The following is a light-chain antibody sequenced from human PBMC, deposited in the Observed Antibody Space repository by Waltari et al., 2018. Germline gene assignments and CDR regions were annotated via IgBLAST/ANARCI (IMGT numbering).Light chain of an antibody. CDR3: QQRSSWTPLT. Sequence: EIVLTQSPATLSLSPGETATLSCRASQSVGTYLAWYQQKPGQAPRLLIYDASNRATGIPDRFRGSGSGTDFTLTISSLEPEDFAVYYCQQRSSWTPLTFGQGARLEIK. CDR1: QSVGTY. J-gene: IGKJ2*01. V-gene: IGKV3-11*01. CDR2: DAS.